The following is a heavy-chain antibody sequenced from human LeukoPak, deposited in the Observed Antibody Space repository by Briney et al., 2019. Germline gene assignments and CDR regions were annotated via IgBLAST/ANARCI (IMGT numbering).Heavy chain of an antibody. CDR2: IYYSGST. Sequence: SETLSLTCTVSGGSISSYYWSWIRQPPGKGLEWIGYIYYSGSTNYNPSLKSRVTISVDTSKNQFSLKLSSVTAADTAVYYCARGYCSSTSCPDFDYWGQGTLVTASS. V-gene: IGHV4-59*12. CDR3: ARGYCSSTSCPDFDY. CDR1: GGSISSYY. J-gene: IGHJ4*02. D-gene: IGHD2-2*01.